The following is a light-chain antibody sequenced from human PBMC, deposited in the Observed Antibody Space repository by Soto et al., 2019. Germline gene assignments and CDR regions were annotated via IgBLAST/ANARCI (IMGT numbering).Light chain of an antibody. CDR2: EVS. CDR3: SSYTSSSTLVV. V-gene: IGLV2-14*01. Sequence: SVLTQPASVSGSPGQSITISCTGTSSDVGGYNYVSWYQHHPGKAPKLMIFEVSNRPSGVSNRFSGSKSGNTASLTISGLQAEDEADYYCSSYTSSSTLVVFGGGTKLTVL. CDR1: SSDVGGYNY. J-gene: IGLJ2*01.